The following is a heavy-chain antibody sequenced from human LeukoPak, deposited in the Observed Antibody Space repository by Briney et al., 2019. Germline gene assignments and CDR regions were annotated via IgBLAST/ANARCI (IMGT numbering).Heavy chain of an antibody. CDR2: IYYSGST. Sequence: SETLSLTCTVSGDSISSYSWSWIRQHPGKGLEWIGYIYYSGSTYYNPSLKSRVTISVDTSKNQFSLQLSSVTAADTAVYYCARVSGIAAAGYYYYGMDVWGQGTTVTVSS. CDR3: ARVSGIAAAGYYYYGMDV. D-gene: IGHD6-13*01. J-gene: IGHJ6*02. CDR1: GDSISSYS. V-gene: IGHV4-59*06.